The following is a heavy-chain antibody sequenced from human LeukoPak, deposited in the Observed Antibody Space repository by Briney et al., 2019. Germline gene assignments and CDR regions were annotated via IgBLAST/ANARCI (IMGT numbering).Heavy chain of an antibody. D-gene: IGHD3-10*01. J-gene: IGHJ4*02. CDR1: GYTFTSYG. CDR2: ISAYNGNT. CDR3: ARDFNRLLWFGEFYSGIDY. Sequence: ASVKVSCMASGYTFTSYGISWVRQAPGQGLEWTGWISAYNGNTNYAQKLQGRVTMTTDTSTSTAYMELRSLRSDDTAVYYCARDFNRLLWFGEFYSGIDYWGQGTLVTVSS. V-gene: IGHV1-18*01.